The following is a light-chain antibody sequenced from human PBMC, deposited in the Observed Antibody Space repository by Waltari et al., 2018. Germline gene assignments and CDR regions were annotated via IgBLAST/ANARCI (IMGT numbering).Light chain of an antibody. CDR3: QTGGHGTWV. Sequence: QLVLTQSPSASASLGASVKLTCTLSSGHSSNVVAWHQQQPEKGPRYLMKVNSDGSHSKGDDIPDRFSGSNSGAERYLTISSLQSEDEADYYCQTGGHGTWVFGGGTKLTVL. CDR1: SGHSSNV. V-gene: IGLV4-69*01. J-gene: IGLJ3*02. CDR2: VNSDGSH.